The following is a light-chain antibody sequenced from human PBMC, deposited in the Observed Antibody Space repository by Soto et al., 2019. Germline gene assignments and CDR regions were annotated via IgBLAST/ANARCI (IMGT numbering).Light chain of an antibody. CDR1: QSIRNNN. Sequence: EIVLTTSPGTLYLSPGERATLSYRASQSIRNNNLAWYHQKPGQAPRLLIYGASSRGTGIPYRFSGNGSGTDFTVTISRLQPEDFAVYYCQQYVGSPLTFGGGTKVEIK. J-gene: IGKJ4*01. CDR3: QQYVGSPLT. CDR2: GAS. V-gene: IGKV3-20*01.